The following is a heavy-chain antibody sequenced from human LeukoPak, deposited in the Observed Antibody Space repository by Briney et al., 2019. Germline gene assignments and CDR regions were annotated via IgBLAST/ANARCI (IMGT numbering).Heavy chain of an antibody. V-gene: IGHV3-23*01. CDR1: GFSGFPFNYYA. Sequence: QPGGSLRLSCAASGFSGFPFNYYAMTWVRQAPGKGLEWVSSLSGTGDNTYYADSVEGRFTISRDNTNNILYLQMNSLRAEDTAVYYCARGPINYSTSWRFDYWGQGTLVTVSS. J-gene: IGHJ4*02. D-gene: IGHD6-13*01. CDR2: LSGTGDNT. CDR3: ARGPINYSTSWRFDY.